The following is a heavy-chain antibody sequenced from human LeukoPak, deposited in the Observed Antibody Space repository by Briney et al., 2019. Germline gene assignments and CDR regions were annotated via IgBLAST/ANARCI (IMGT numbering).Heavy chain of an antibody. CDR2: IYHSGST. CDR3: ARDWVATINPPDY. Sequence: SSETLCLTCTVSGVSISSYYWSWIRQPPGKGLEWIGYIYHSGSTNYNPSLKSRVTISVDTSKNQFSLKLSSVTAADTAVYYCARDWVATINPPDYWGQGTLVTVSS. CDR1: GVSISSYY. V-gene: IGHV4-59*01. D-gene: IGHD5-12*01. J-gene: IGHJ4*02.